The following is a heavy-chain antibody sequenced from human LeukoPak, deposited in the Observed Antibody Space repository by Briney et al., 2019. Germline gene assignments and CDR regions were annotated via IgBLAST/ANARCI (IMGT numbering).Heavy chain of an antibody. CDR3: ARTEGTLAYDS. CDR1: GFTFSNYW. J-gene: IGHJ5*01. CDR2: INSDGSGT. Sequence: GGSLRLSCAASGFTFSNYWMHWVRQAPRKGLVWVSRINSDGSGTTYADSVRGRFTISRDNAKNTLYLQVNSLRAEDTAVYYCARTEGTLAYDSWGQGTLVTVSS. V-gene: IGHV3-74*01. D-gene: IGHD3-16*01.